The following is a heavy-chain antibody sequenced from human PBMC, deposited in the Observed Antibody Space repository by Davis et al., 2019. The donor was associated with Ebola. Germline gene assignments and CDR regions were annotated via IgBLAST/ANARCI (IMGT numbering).Heavy chain of an antibody. Sequence: GESLKISCAASGFTFSGYGMHWVRQAPGKGLEWVAVISYDGSNKYYADSVKGRFTISRDNSKNTLYLQMNSLRAEDTAVYYCARVGGDIVVVPAAILHYYYGMDVWGQGTTVTVSS. V-gene: IGHV3-30*03. CDR2: ISYDGSNK. CDR1: GFTFSGYG. CDR3: ARVGGDIVVVPAAILHYYYGMDV. J-gene: IGHJ6*02. D-gene: IGHD2-2*02.